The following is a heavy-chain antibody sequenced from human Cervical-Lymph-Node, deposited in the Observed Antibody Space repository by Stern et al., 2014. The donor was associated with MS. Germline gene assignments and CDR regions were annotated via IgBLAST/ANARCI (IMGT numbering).Heavy chain of an antibody. Sequence: VQLVESGAEVTKPGSSVKVSCKASGGTFSKFPSSWVRQAPGQGLEWMGGIFPVFGTPTYVQECRGRVSIIADVSTSTGYMELSSLRSDDTAVYYCALSSETSDRWYSLGYDLWGQGTLVTVSS. D-gene: IGHD6-13*01. J-gene: IGHJ5*02. CDR2: IFPVFGTP. CDR1: GGTFSKFP. CDR3: ALSSETSDRWYSLGYDL. V-gene: IGHV1-69*01.